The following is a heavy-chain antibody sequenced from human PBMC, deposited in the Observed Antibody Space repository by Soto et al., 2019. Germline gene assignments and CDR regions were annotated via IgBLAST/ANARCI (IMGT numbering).Heavy chain of an antibody. CDR1: GFTFSSYA. Sequence: GGSLRLSCAASGFTFSSYAMHWVRQAPGKGLEWVAVISYDGSNKYYADSVKGRFTISRDNSKNTLYLQMNSLRAEDTAVYYCARGGTSNTVYWYFDLWGRGTLVTVSS. J-gene: IGHJ2*01. V-gene: IGHV3-30-3*01. D-gene: IGHD4-17*01. CDR2: ISYDGSNK. CDR3: ARGGTSNTVYWYFDL.